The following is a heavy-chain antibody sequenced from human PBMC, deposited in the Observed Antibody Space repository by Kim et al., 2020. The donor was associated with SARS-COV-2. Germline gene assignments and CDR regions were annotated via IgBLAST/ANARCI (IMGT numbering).Heavy chain of an antibody. D-gene: IGHD5-12*01. J-gene: IGHJ4*02. CDR1: GFTFDDYA. V-gene: IGHV3-9*01. CDR2: ISWNSGSI. CDR3: AKDMGSGLRTFFDY. Sequence: GGSLRLSCAASGFTFDDYAMHWVRQAPGKGLEWVSGISWNSGSIGYADSVKGRFTISRDNAKNSLYLQMNSLRAEDTALYYCAKDMGSGLRTFFDYWGQG.